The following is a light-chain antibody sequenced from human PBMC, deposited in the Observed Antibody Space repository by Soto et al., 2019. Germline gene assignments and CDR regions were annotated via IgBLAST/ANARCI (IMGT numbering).Light chain of an antibody. CDR1: SSDVGGYKY. V-gene: IGLV2-14*01. CDR2: EVS. Sequence: QSALTQPASVSGSPGQSITMSCTGTSSDVGGYKYVSWYQQYPGKAPKLIIYEVSNRPSGVANRFSGSKSGNTASLTISGLQAEDEADYYCSSYTSSSTLDIFGGGTKVTVL. CDR3: SSYTSSSTLDI. J-gene: IGLJ2*01.